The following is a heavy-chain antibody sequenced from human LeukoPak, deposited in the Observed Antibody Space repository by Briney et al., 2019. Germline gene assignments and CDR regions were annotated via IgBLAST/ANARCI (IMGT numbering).Heavy chain of an antibody. J-gene: IGHJ5*02. CDR1: GGSISSYY. V-gene: IGHV4-59*01. D-gene: IGHD3-3*01. Sequence: SETLSLTCTVSGGSISSYYWSWIRQPPGKGLEWIGYIYYSGSTNYNPSLKSRVTISVDTSKNQFSLKLCSVTAADTAVYYCARDLESGGTNWFDPWGQGTLVTVSS. CDR3: ARDLESGGTNWFDP. CDR2: IYYSGST.